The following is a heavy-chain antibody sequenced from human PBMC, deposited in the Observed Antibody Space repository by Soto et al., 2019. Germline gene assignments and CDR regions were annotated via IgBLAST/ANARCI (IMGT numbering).Heavy chain of an antibody. CDR2: MYYSGSF. CDR3: SRASSDTVCFGLGP. D-gene: IGHD2-8*01. V-gene: IGHV4-59*01. J-gene: IGHJ5*02. CDR1: GDSISSGY. Sequence: QVHLQESGPGLVKPSETLSLTCSVSGDSISSGYWTWIRQPPGRGLEWIGYMYYSGSFNYNPSLEGRVRVSLDTYTNPFSLGLSSVTAADTAVNYCSRASSDTVCFGLGPWGQGALVTVSS.